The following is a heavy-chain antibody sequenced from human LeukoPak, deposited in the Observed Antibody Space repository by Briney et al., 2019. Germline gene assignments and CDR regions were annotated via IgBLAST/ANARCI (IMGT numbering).Heavy chain of an antibody. V-gene: IGHV1-18*01. D-gene: IGHD3-22*01. CDR2: ISAYNGNT. J-gene: IGHJ4*02. Sequence: ASVKVSCKASGGTFSSYAISWVRQAPGQGLEWMGWISAYNGNTNYAQKLQGRVTMTTDTSTSTAYMELRSLRSDDTAVYYCARSHYYDSSGYYDFDYWGQGTLVTVSS. CDR1: GGTFSSYA. CDR3: ARSHYYDSSGYYDFDY.